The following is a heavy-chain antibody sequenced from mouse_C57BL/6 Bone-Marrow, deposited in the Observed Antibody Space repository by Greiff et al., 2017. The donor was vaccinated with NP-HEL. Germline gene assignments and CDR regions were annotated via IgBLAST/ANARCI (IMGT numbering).Heavy chain of an antibody. Sequence: VQRVESGPGLVQPSQSLSITCTVSGFSLTSYGVHWVRQPPGKGLEWLGVIWSGGSTDYNAAFISRLSISKDNSKSQVFFKMNSLQADDTAIYYCAKDYYGSSPFAYWGQGTLVTVSA. CDR1: GFSLTSYG. CDR3: AKDYYGSSPFAY. D-gene: IGHD1-1*01. J-gene: IGHJ3*01. V-gene: IGHV2-4*01. CDR2: IWSGGST.